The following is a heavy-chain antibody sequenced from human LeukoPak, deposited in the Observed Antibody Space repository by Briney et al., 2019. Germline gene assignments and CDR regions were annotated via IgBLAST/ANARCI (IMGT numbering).Heavy chain of an antibody. CDR1: GYTFTSYD. J-gene: IGHJ6*02. Sequence: ASVKVSCKASGYTFTSYDINWVRQATGQGLEWMGWMNPNSGNTGYAQKFQGRVTMTRNTPISTDYMELSILRSEDTAVYYCARGGSQLRYHGFPYGIHLWPQGTTVTVSS. CDR2: MNPNSGNT. CDR3: ARGGSQLRYHGFPYGIHL. V-gene: IGHV1-8*01. D-gene: IGHD2-2*02.